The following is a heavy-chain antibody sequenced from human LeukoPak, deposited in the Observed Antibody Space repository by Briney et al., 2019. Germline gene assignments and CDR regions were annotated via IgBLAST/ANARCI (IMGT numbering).Heavy chain of an antibody. CDR3: ARVFGRRGYYSNWFDP. Sequence: SETLSLTCTVSGGSISSSSYYWGWIRQPPGKGLEWIGEINHSGSTNYNPSLKSRVTISVDTSKNQFSLKLSSVTAADTAVYYCARVFGRRGYYSNWFDPWGQGTLVTVSS. D-gene: IGHD3-22*01. CDR2: INHSGST. J-gene: IGHJ5*02. V-gene: IGHV4-39*07. CDR1: GGSISSSSYY.